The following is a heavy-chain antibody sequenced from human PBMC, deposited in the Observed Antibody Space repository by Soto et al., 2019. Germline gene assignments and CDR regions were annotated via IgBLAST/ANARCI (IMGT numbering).Heavy chain of an antibody. V-gene: IGHV3-11*01. CDR2: ISSSGSTI. J-gene: IGHJ3*02. CDR3: ARGLLGAAGRPDAFGI. CDR1: GFSFSDYY. Sequence: PWGSMRLSCAACGFSFSDYYMSWIRQAPGKGLEWVSYISSSGSTIYYADSVKGRFTISRDNAKNSLYLQMNSLRAEDTAVYYCARGLLGAAGRPDAFGIWAQGTMVTVSS. D-gene: IGHD1-1*01.